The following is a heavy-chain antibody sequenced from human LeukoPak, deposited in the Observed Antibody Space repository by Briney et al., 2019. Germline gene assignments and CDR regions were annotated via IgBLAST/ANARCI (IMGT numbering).Heavy chain of an antibody. CDR3: AKSNTYSSSWSYFDY. CDR2: ISNNGGST. V-gene: IGHV3-64*01. Sequence: GGSLRLSCAASGFTFSSYAMHWVRQAPGKGLEYVSGISNNGGSTYYANSVKGRFSISRDNSKNTLYLQMNSLRAEDTTVYYCAKSNTYSSSWSYFDYWGQGTLVTVSS. D-gene: IGHD6-13*01. CDR1: GFTFSSYA. J-gene: IGHJ4*02.